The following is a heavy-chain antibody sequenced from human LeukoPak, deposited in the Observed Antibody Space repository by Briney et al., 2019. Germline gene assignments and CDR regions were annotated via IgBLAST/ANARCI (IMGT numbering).Heavy chain of an antibody. CDR3: AKDMNSWRDGSGLGDYFDY. V-gene: IGHV3-23*01. Sequence: TGGSLRLSCAASRTTFGNYAMSWVRQAPGKGLEWVSGTSGSGRSIHYADSVKGRFTISRDNSKNTLYLQMNSLRADDTAVYYCAKDMNSWRDGSGLGDYFDYWGQGTLVTVSS. CDR1: RTTFGNYA. CDR2: TSGSGRSI. D-gene: IGHD6-19*01. J-gene: IGHJ4*02.